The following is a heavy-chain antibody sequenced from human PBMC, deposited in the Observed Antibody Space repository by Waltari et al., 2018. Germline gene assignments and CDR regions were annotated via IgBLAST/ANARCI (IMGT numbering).Heavy chain of an antibody. D-gene: IGHD5-12*01. CDR2: LNPSTGGT. V-gene: IGHV1-2*05. CDR1: GYTFTNFF. CDR3: ARESARWKGYSDYDWGY. Sequence: QVLLVQSGAEVKKSGASVKVSCKASGYTFTNFFLHWLRQAPGQGLEWMGRLNPSTGGTDYAQRFKGRLTVTRDTSINTAFLELNTVTSGDTGVYYCARESARWKGYSDYDWGYWGQGTLVTVSS. J-gene: IGHJ4*02.